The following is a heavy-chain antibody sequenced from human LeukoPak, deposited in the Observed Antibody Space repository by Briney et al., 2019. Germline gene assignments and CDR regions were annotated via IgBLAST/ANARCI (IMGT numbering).Heavy chain of an antibody. Sequence: ASVKVSCKASGYTFTGYYMHWVRQAPGQGLEWMGWINPNSGDTNYAQKFQGRVTMTRDTSISTAYMELSRLRSDDTAVYYCARAMSIAARLQTIFDYWGQGTLVTVSS. CDR2: INPNSGDT. CDR1: GYTFTGYY. D-gene: IGHD6-6*01. CDR3: ARAMSIAARLQTIFDY. J-gene: IGHJ4*02. V-gene: IGHV1-2*02.